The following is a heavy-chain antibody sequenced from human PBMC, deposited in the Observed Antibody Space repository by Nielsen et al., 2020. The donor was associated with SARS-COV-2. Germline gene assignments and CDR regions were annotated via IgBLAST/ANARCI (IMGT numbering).Heavy chain of an antibody. CDR1: GYSFTSYW. CDR3: AREVGGSYLYYYYYYGMDV. J-gene: IGHJ6*02. D-gene: IGHD1-26*01. Sequence: GESLKISCKGSGYSFTSYWIGWVRQAPGQGLEWMGWISAYNGNTNYAQKLQGRVTMTTDTSTSTAYMELRSLRSDDTAVYYCAREVGGSYLYYYYYYGMDVWGQGTTVTVSS. CDR2: ISAYNGNT. V-gene: IGHV1-18*04.